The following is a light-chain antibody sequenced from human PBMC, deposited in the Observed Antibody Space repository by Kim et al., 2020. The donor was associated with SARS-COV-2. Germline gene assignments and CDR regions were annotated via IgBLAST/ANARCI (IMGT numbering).Light chain of an antibody. V-gene: IGLV3-21*04. CDR1: NIGSKS. CDR2: YDS. J-gene: IGLJ3*02. CDR3: QVWDSSSDHPV. Sequence: SYDLPQPPSVSVAPGKTARITCGGNNIGSKSVHWYQQEPGRAPVLVIYYDSDRPSGIPERFSGSNSGNTATLTISRVEAGDEADYYCQVWDSSSDHPVFGGGTQLTVL.